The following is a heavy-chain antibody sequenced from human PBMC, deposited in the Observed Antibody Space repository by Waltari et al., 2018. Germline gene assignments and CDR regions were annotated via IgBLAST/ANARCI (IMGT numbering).Heavy chain of an antibody. CDR1: GVTCGGYA. V-gene: IGHV3-30*03. CDR2: ISYDGRQT. J-gene: IGHJ4*02. CDR3: VRHLGSGSFFDH. Sequence: VLLMVSGGDGVQTCGPRRLSCSGSGVTCGGYAIQWVRQAPGKGLEWVSMISYDGRQTYYADSVRGRFTVSRDNSKNTVFLQMNSLSPEDTSIYFRVRHLGSGSFFDHWGQGTLVAVSS. D-gene: IGHD1-26*01.